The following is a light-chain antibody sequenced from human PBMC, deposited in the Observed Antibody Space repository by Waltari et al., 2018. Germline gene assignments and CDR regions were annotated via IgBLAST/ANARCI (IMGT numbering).Light chain of an antibody. J-gene: IGKJ4*01. CDR1: QGISSY. V-gene: IGKV1-9*01. CDR3: QQVKSYPLT. CDR2: AAS. Sequence: DIQLTQSPSFLSASVGDRVTITCRASQGISSYFTWYPHKPGKAPEVLISAASALQGGVPARFSGSGSGKEFTLTISSLQAEDQGTYYCQQVKSYPLTFGGGTK.